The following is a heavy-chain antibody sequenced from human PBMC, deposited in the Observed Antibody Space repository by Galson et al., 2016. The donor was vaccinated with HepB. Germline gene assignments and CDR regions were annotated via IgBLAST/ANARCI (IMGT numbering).Heavy chain of an antibody. CDR1: GGSINGYY. CDR2: IFSSGGT. D-gene: IGHD5-12*01. Sequence: SETLSLTCSVSGGSINGYYWSWIRLSPGKGLEWIGFIFSSGGTNYNPSLKSRVSISLDTSKTHFSLKLTSVTAADTAVYYCARFAYASGYNWFDPWGQGTLVTVSS. V-gene: IGHV4-59*08. CDR3: ARFAYASGYNWFDP. J-gene: IGHJ5*02.